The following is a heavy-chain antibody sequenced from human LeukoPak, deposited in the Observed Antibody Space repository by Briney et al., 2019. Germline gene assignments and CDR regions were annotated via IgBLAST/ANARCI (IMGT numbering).Heavy chain of an antibody. D-gene: IGHD4-17*01. J-gene: IGHJ5*02. CDR2: INHSGST. CDR3: ARGGDNGDYVWVDP. Sequence: SETLSLTCTVSDGSISGYYWSWIRQPPGKGLEWIGEINHSGSTNYNPSLKSRVTISVDTSKNQFSLKLSSVTAADTAVYYCARGGDNGDYVWVDPWGQGTLVTVSS. V-gene: IGHV4-34*01. CDR1: DGSISGYY.